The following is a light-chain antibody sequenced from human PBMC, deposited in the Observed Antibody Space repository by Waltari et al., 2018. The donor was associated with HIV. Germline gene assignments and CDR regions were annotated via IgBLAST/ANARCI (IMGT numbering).Light chain of an antibody. CDR2: GNS. V-gene: IGLV1-40*01. CDR3: QSHDSSLSGYV. Sequence: QSVLTRPPSVSGAPGQRVTISCTGSSSNIGAGYHVHWYQQLPGTAPKLLIYGNSNRPSGVPDRFSGSKSGTSASLAITGLQAEDEADYHCQSHDSSLSGYVFGTGTKVTVL. CDR1: SSNIGAGYH. J-gene: IGLJ1*01.